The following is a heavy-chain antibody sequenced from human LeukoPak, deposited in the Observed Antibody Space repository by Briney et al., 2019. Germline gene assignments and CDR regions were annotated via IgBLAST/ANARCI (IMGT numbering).Heavy chain of an antibody. D-gene: IGHD6-19*01. V-gene: IGHV3-66*02. Sequence: PGGSLRLSCAASGFTVSSDYMSWVRQAPGKGLEWVSVIYSGGSTYYADSVKGRFTISRDNSKNTLYLQMNSLRAEDTAVYYCARDSRVAGTTAFGYWGQGTLVTVSS. CDR1: GFTVSSDY. CDR3: ARDSRVAGTTAFGY. J-gene: IGHJ4*02. CDR2: IYSGGST.